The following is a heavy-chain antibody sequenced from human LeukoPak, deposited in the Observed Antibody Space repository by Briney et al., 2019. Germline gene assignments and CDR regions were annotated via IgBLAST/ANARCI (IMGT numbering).Heavy chain of an antibody. CDR3: ARSKYYYGSGSYPEDY. CDR2: INHSGST. V-gene: IGHV4-34*01. Sequence: SETLSLTCAVYGGSFSGYYWSWIRQPPGKGLEWIGEINHSGSTNYNPSLKSRVTISVDTSKNQFSLKLSSVTAADTAVYYCARSKYYYGSGSYPEDYWGQGTLVTVSS. J-gene: IGHJ4*02. CDR1: GGSFSGYY. D-gene: IGHD3-10*01.